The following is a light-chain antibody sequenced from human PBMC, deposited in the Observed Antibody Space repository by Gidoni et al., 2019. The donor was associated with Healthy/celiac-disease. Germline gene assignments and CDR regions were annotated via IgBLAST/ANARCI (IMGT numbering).Light chain of an antibody. CDR3: QQSYSTPRT. V-gene: IGKV1-39*01. Sequence: DIQMTQSPSSLSASVGDRVTITCRAFQSISSYLNWYQQKPGKAPKLLIYAASSLQSGVPSRFSGSGSGTDFTLTISSLQPEDFATYYCQQSYSTPRTFGQGTKVEIK. J-gene: IGKJ1*01. CDR1: QSISSY. CDR2: AAS.